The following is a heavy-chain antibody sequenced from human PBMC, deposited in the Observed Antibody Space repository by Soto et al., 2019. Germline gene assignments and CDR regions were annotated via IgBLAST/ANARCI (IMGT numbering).Heavy chain of an antibody. D-gene: IGHD3-9*01. CDR3: ARGFDSSFYGLDV. CDR2: IYHSGST. Sequence: PSETLSLTCAVSGGFISSGGYSWSWIRQPPGKGLEWIGYIYHSGSTYFNPSLRSRVTISVDRSKNQFSLKLSSVAAADTAVYYRARGFDSSFYGLDVWRQGTTVTVSS. CDR1: GGFISSGGYS. V-gene: IGHV4-30-2*01. J-gene: IGHJ6*02.